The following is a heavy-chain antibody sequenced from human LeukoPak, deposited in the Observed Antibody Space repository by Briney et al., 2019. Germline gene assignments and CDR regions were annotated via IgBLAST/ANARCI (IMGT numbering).Heavy chain of an antibody. CDR2: ICYTGNT. CDR1: GGSISSSSYY. CDR3: ASLDTTVTLFDY. V-gene: IGHV4-61*05. D-gene: IGHD4-17*01. J-gene: IGHJ4*02. Sequence: SETLSLTCTVSGGSISSSSYYWGWIRQPPGKGLEWIGYICYTGNTIYNPPLERRIAISVDTSKNQFSLKLSSVTAADTAVYYCASLDTTVTLFDYWGQGTWSPSPQ.